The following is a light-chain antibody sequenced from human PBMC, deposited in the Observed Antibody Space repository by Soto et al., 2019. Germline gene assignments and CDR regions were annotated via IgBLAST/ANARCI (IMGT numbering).Light chain of an antibody. J-gene: IGKJ4*01. V-gene: IGKV1-33*01. CDR2: DAS. CDR1: QDISNY. CDR3: QQFDNLPLT. Sequence: DIQMTQSPSSLSASVGDRVTITCQASQDISNYLNWYQQKPGKAPKILIYDASVLEAGVPSRFSAGGSGTHFTLTISSLQAEDVATYYCQQFDNLPLTFGGGTKLEIK.